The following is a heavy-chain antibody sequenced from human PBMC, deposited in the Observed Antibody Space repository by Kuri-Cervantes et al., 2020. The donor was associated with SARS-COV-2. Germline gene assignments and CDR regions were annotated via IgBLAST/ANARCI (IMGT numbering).Heavy chain of an antibody. J-gene: IGHJ3*02. CDR3: AKDYCSSTSCSLYDAFDI. D-gene: IGHD2-2*01. Sequence: GGSLRLSCAASGFTFSSYAVSWVRQAPGKGLEWVSAISGSGGSTYYADSVKGRFTISRDNSKNTLYLQMNSLRAEDTAVYYCAKDYCSSTSCSLYDAFDIWGQGTMVTVSS. CDR2: ISGSGGST. V-gene: IGHV3-23*01. CDR1: GFTFSSYA.